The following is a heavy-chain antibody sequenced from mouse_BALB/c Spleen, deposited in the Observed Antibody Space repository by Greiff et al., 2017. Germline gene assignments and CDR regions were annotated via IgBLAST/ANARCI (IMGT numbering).Heavy chain of an antibody. Sequence: EVQLQESGAELVKPGASVKLSCTASGFNIKDTYMHWVKQRPEQGLEWIGRIDPANGNTKYDPKFQGKATITADTSSNTAYLQLSSLTSEDTAVYYCARGNSSGYLIAYWGQGTLVTVSA. CDR1: GFNIKDTY. J-gene: IGHJ3*01. V-gene: IGHV14-3*02. CDR3: ARGNSSGYLIAY. D-gene: IGHD3-1*01. CDR2: IDPANGNT.